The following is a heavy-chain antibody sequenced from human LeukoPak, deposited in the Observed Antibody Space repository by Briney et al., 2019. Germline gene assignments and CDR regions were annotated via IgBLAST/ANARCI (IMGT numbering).Heavy chain of an antibody. CDR2: ISSSGSTI. CDR1: GFTFSSYE. D-gene: IGHD2/OR15-2a*01. V-gene: IGHV3-48*03. J-gene: IGHJ4*02. CDR3: ARDASIFGY. Sequence: GGSLRLSCAASGFTFSSYEMNWVRQAPGKGLEWVSYISSSGSTIYYTDSVKGRFTISRDNAKNSLYLQMNSLRAEDTAVYYCARDASIFGYWGQGTLVTVSS.